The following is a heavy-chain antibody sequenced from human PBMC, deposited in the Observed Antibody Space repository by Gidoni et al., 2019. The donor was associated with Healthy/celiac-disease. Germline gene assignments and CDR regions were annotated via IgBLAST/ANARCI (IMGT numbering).Heavy chain of an antibody. Sequence: QVQLQESGPGLVKPSETLSLTCTVSGGSVSSGSYYWSWIRQPPGKGLEWIGYIYYSGSTNYNPSLKSRVTISVDTSKNQFSLKLSAVTAADTAVYYCARLVRAVAGGEEKAPFDYWGQGTLVTVSS. CDR1: GGSVSSGSYY. V-gene: IGHV4-61*01. J-gene: IGHJ4*02. D-gene: IGHD6-19*01. CDR2: IYYSGST. CDR3: ARLVRAVAGGEEKAPFDY.